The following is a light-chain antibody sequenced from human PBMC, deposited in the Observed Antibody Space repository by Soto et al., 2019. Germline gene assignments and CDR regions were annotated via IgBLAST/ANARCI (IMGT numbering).Light chain of an antibody. CDR3: CSYAGSSTFFYV. CDR1: SSDVGSYNL. V-gene: IGLV2-23*03. Sequence: QSVLTQPASVSGSPGQSITISCTGTSSDVGSYNLVSWYQQHPGKAPKLMIYEGSKRPSGVSNRFSGSKSDNTASLTISGLQAEDEADYYCCSYAGSSTFFYVFGTGTKVTVL. CDR2: EGS. J-gene: IGLJ1*01.